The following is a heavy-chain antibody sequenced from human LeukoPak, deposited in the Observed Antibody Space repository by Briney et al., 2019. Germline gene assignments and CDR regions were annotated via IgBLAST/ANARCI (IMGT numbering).Heavy chain of an antibody. V-gene: IGHV1-2*02. CDR2: IYPYSGDT. CDR1: GYTFTGYY. D-gene: IGHD6-6*01. J-gene: IGHJ3*02. CDR3: ARDRNSGSSLDI. Sequence: ASVKVSCKASGYTFTGYYIHWVRRAPGQGLEWMGWIYPYSGDTNYAQNFQGRVTMTRDTSISTAYMELSSLKSDDTAVYYCARDRNSGSSLDIWGQGTILTVSS.